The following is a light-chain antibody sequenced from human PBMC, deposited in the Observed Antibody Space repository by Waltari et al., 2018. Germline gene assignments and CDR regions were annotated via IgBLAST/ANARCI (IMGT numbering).Light chain of an antibody. CDR3: QVWDDSNNSGV. CDR2: YDS. CDR1: NIESKR. Sequence: SYVLTQTPSVSLAPGQPAIITCGGDNIESKRFQWYQLQPGQAPVLVMFYDSDRPPGIPDRFSGSNSGNTATLTISRVEDDDEADYFCQVWDDSNNSGVFGGGTKLTVL. J-gene: IGLJ2*01. V-gene: IGLV3-21*04.